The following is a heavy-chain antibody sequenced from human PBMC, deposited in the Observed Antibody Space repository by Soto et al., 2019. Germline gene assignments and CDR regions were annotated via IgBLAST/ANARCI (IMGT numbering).Heavy chain of an antibody. D-gene: IGHD3-9*01. CDR1: GFTFSSYA. Sequence: GSLRLSCAASGFTFSSYAMSWVRQAPGKGLEWVSAISGSGGSTYYADSVKGRFTISRDNSKNTLYLQMNSLRAEDTAVYYCAKGEKMSGYKLSFDYWGQGTLVTVSS. V-gene: IGHV3-23*01. J-gene: IGHJ4*02. CDR2: ISGSGGST. CDR3: AKGEKMSGYKLSFDY.